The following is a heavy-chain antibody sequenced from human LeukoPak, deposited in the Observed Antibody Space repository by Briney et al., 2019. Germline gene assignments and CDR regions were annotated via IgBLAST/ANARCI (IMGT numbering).Heavy chain of an antibody. CDR2: ISGNNGNT. J-gene: IGHJ3*02. CDR1: GYTFTTYG. V-gene: IGHV1-18*01. Sequence: ASVKVSCKASGYTFTTYGFSWVRQAPGQGLEWMGWISGNNGNTNYAQKFQGRVTMTTETSTSTAYMELRSLRSDDTAVYYCARDRPVLRAFDIWGQGTMVTVSS. D-gene: IGHD2-15*01. CDR3: ARDRPVLRAFDI.